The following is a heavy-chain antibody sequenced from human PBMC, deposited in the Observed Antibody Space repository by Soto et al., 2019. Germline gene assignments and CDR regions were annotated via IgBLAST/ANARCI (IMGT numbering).Heavy chain of an antibody. V-gene: IGHV4-34*01. J-gene: IGHJ4*02. D-gene: IGHD3-9*01. CDR2: INHSGST. CDR1: GGSFSGYY. Sequence: PSETLSLTCAVYGGSFSGYYWSWIRQPSGKGLEWIGEINHSGSTNYNPSLKSRVTISVDTSKNQFSLKLSSVTAADTAVYYCARDPLRYFDWLPHGYFDYWGQGTLVTVSS. CDR3: ARDPLRYFDWLPHGYFDY.